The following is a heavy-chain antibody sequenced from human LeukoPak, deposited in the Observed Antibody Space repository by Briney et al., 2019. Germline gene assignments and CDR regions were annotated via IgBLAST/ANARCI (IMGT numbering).Heavy chain of an antibody. CDR3: ARSPSLYYYDSSAGLDY. Sequence: PSETLSLTCAVYGGSFSGYYWSWIRQPPGKGLEWIGEINHSGSTNYNPSLKSRVTISVDTSKNQFSLKLSSVTAADTAVYYCARSPSLYYYDSSAGLDYWGQGTLVTVSS. CDR1: GGSFSGYY. CDR2: INHSGST. V-gene: IGHV4-34*01. J-gene: IGHJ4*02. D-gene: IGHD3-22*01.